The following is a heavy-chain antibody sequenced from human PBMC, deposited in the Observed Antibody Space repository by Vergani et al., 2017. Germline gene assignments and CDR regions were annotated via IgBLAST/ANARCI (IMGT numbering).Heavy chain of an antibody. CDR3: AREVLLWFGELGY. CDR2: INAGNGNT. CDR1: GYTFTSYA. V-gene: IGHV1-3*01. J-gene: IGHJ4*02. Sequence: QVQLVQSGAEVKKPGASVKVSCKASGYTFTSYAMHWARQAPGQRLEWMGWINAGNGNTKYSQKFQGRVTITRDTSASTAYMELSSLRSEDTAVYYCAREVLLWFGELGYWGQGTLVTVSS. D-gene: IGHD3-10*01.